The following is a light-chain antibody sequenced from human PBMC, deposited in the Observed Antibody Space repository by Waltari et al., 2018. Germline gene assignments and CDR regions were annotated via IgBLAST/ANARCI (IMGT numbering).Light chain of an antibody. V-gene: IGLV2-11*01. CDR1: SSDVGGYNY. CDR2: DVT. Sequence: QSALTQPRSVSGSPGQSVTMSCTGTSSDVGGYNYVSWYHKNPDQAPILIIYDVTKPPSGVPDCFSGSKSGNTASLSISGLQADDEADYYCCSYAGSYTYVVFGGGTKLTVL. J-gene: IGLJ2*01. CDR3: CSYAGSYTYVV.